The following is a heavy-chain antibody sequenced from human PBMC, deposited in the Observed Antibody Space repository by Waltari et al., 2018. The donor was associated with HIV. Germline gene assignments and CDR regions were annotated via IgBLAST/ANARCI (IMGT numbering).Heavy chain of an antibody. CDR1: GFSLSTSGVG. J-gene: IGHJ3*02. V-gene: IGHV2-5*02. D-gene: IGHD3-22*01. Sequence: QITLKESGPTLVKPTQTLTLTCTFSGFSLSTSGVGVGWIRQPPGKALEWLALIYWDDDKRYSPSLKSRLTITKDTSKNQVVLTMTNMDPVDTATYYCAHRRGYYDSGGAFDIWGQGTMVTVSS. CDR3: AHRRGYYDSGGAFDI. CDR2: IYWDDDK.